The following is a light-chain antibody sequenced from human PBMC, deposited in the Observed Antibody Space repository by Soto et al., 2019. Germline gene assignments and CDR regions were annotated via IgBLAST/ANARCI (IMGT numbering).Light chain of an antibody. J-gene: IGLJ1*01. CDR3: SSYTSSSTPYV. Sequence: QSLLNQPASVSGSPGQSITISSTGTSSDVGGYNYVSWYQQHPGKAPKLMIYEVSNRPSGVSSRFSGCKSGNTSSLTISGLQAEDEADYYCSSYTSSSTPYVFGTGTKVTVL. CDR2: EVS. CDR1: SSDVGGYNY. V-gene: IGLV2-14*01.